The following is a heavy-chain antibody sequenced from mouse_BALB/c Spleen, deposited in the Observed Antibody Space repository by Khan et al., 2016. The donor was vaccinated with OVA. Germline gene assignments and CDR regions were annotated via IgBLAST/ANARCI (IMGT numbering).Heavy chain of an antibody. V-gene: IGHV1-4*01. CDR3: VRDGAYRGNDGWFAY. D-gene: IGHD2-10*01. CDR1: GYTFTSYT. CDR2: INPSNGYT. Sequence: VQLQQSGAELARPGASVKMSCKASGYTFTSYTIHWIKQRPGQGLEWIGYINPSNGYTNYNQKFKDKATLTTDKSSTTAYLQLSSLTSDDSAVDNCVRDGAYRGNDGWFAYWGQGTLVTVSA. J-gene: IGHJ3*01.